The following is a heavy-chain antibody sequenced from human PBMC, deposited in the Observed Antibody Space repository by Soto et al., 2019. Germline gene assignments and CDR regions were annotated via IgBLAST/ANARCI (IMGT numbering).Heavy chain of an antibody. CDR3: ARYCSITCCYRSLGRAFDF. Sequence: SETLSLTCTVSGGSISSGGYYWSWIRQHPGKGLEWIGYIYYSGSTYYNPSLKSRVTISVDTSKNQFSLKLSSVTAADTAVYYCARYCSITCCYRSLGRAFDFWGQGTMVTVSS. CDR2: IYYSGST. J-gene: IGHJ4*03. D-gene: IGHD2-2*02. CDR1: GGSISSGGYY. V-gene: IGHV4-31*03.